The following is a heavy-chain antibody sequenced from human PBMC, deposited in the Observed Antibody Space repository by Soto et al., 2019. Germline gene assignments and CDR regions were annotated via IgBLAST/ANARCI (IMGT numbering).Heavy chain of an antibody. CDR2: IHYSGST. V-gene: IGHV4-39*01. CDR3: ARHVGTIRARVLGLWFDP. CDR1: DGSISSRSDY. Sequence: QLQLQESGPGLLKPSETLSLTCTVSDGSISSRSDYWGWIRQPPGKGLEWIGDIHYSGSTSYNPSLKSRVTISVDTSKNQFSLKLSSVTAADTAVYYCARHVGTIRARVLGLWFDPWGQGTLVSVSS. J-gene: IGHJ5*02. D-gene: IGHD1-1*01.